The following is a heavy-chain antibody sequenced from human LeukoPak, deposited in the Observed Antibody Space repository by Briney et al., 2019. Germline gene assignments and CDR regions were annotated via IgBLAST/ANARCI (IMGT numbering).Heavy chain of an antibody. J-gene: IGHJ5*02. Sequence: GGSLRLSCAASGFTFSSYAMHWVRQAPGKGLEWVAVISYDGSNKYYADSVKGRFTISRDNSKNTLYLQMNSLRAEDTAVYYCARAWFTVYSGSFGFDLWGQGTLVTVSS. D-gene: IGHD1-26*01. CDR2: ISYDGSNK. CDR3: ARAWFTVYSGSFGFDL. CDR1: GFTFSSYA. V-gene: IGHV3-30-3*01.